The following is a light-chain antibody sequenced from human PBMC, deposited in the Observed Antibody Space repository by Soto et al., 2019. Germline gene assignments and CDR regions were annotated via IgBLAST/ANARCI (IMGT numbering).Light chain of an antibody. J-gene: IGLJ1*01. CDR1: SSDVGRYNY. CDR3: ASYTSGSTPYV. V-gene: IGLV2-14*01. CDR2: EVS. Sequence: QSALTQPASVSGSPGQSITISCTGTSSDVGRYNYVSWYQQHPGKAPKVMIYEVSHRPSGVSNRFSASKSGNTASLTISGLQAEDEADYYCASYTSGSTPYVFGAGTKLTVL.